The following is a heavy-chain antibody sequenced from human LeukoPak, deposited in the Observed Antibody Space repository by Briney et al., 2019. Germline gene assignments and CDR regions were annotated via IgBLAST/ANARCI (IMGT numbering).Heavy chain of an antibody. CDR2: IYYSGST. CDR3: ARHQSASYWRAFDI. CDR1: AGSISGYY. D-gene: IGHD1-26*01. J-gene: IGHJ3*02. V-gene: IGHV4-59*08. Sequence: SETLSLTCTVSAGSISGYYWSRIRQPPGKGLEWIGYIYYSGSTNYNPSLKSRVTISVDTSKNQFSLKLSSVTAADTAVYYCARHQSASYWRAFDIWGQGTMVTVSS.